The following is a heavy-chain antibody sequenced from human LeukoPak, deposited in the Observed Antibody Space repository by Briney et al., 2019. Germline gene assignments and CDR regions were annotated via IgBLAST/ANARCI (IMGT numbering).Heavy chain of an antibody. Sequence: GGSLRLSCAASGFTFSSYWMSWVRQAPGKGLEWVANIKQDGSEKYYVDSVKGRFTISRDNAKNSLYLQMNSLRAEDTAVYYCARDPYYYDSSGYYNYYYYYYMDVWGKGTTVTVSS. D-gene: IGHD3-22*01. CDR1: GFTFSSYW. CDR2: IKQDGSEK. CDR3: ARDPYYYDSSGYYNYYYYYYMDV. J-gene: IGHJ6*03. V-gene: IGHV3-7*01.